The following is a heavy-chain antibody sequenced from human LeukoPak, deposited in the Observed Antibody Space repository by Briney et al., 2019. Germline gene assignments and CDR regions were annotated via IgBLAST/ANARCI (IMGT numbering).Heavy chain of an antibody. V-gene: IGHV4-31*03. CDR3: ARGRYSGYDVFDY. CDR2: IYYSGST. D-gene: IGHD5-12*01. Sequence: SQTLSLTCTVSGGSISSGGYYWSWIRQHPGKGLEWIGYIYYSGSTYYNPSLKSRVTISVDTSKNQFSLKLSSVTAADTAAYYCARGRYSGYDVFDYWGQGTLVTVSS. CDR1: GGSISSGGYY. J-gene: IGHJ4*02.